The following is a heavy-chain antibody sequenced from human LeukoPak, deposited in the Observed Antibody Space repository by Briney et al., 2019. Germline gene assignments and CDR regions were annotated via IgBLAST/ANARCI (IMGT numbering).Heavy chain of an antibody. CDR2: INSDSGGT. V-gene: IGHV1-2*02. J-gene: IGHJ5*02. CDR3: ARGNIATRRGENWFDP. D-gene: IGHD6-6*01. CDR1: GYTFTGDF. Sequence: GAPVKVSCKASGYTFTGDFIHWVRQAPGQGVEWMGWINSDSGGTNYARKFQGRVTMTRDTSISTAYMELSSLRSDDTAVFYCARGNIATRRGENWFDPWGQGTLVTVSS.